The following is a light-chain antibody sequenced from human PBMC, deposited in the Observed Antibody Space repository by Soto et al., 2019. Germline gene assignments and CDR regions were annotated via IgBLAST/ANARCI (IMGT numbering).Light chain of an antibody. CDR1: QSVSTY. V-gene: IGKV1-39*01. CDR3: QEGSTLLT. Sequence: DIQMTQSPSSLSTSVGDRVTITCRTSQSVSTYLNWYQQRPGKAPKLLIYGASSLQSGVPSRFSGSGSGTHFTLTISSLQPEDVATYYCQEGSTLLTFGGGTKVEIK. J-gene: IGKJ4*02. CDR2: GAS.